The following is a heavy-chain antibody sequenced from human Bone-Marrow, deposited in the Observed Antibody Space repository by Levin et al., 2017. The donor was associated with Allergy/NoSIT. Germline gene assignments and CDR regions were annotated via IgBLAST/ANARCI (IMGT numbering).Heavy chain of an antibody. J-gene: IGHJ6*03. V-gene: IGHV3-30*18. D-gene: IGHD6-19*01. CDR3: AKVRAVADYSMDV. CDR1: GFTFSSYG. Sequence: PGGSLRLSCAASGFTFSSYGMHWVRQAPGKGLEWVAVISYDGSNKYYADSVKGRFTIPRDNSKNTLYLQMNSLRAEDTAVYYCAKVRAVADYSMDVWGKGTTVTVSS. CDR2: ISYDGSNK.